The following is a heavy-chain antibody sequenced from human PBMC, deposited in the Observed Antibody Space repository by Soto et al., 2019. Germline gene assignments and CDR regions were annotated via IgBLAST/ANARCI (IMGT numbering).Heavy chain of an antibody. J-gene: IGHJ6*02. V-gene: IGHV5-51*01. D-gene: IGHD6-13*01. CDR3: VRTAAAGKYYYGMDV. CDR1: GYSFTSYW. CDR2: IYPGDSDT. Sequence: EVQLVQSGAEVKKPGESLKISCKGSGYSFTSYWIGWVRQMPRKGLEWMGIIYPGDSDTRYSPSFQGQVTISADKSISTAYLQWSSLKASDTAMYYCVRTAAAGKYYYGMDVWGQGTTVTVSS.